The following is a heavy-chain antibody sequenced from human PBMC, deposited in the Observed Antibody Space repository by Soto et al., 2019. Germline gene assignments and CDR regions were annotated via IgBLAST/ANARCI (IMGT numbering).Heavy chain of an antibody. D-gene: IGHD2-15*01. CDR2: ISSTGSYT. Sequence: GGSLRLSCVASGFTFDDYYMTWIRQAPGTGPEWVSYISSTGSYTKYADFVKGRFTISRDTSESTLYLQMNSLGAEDTAAYYCAPHVSCSGGSCQYDAFAIRGQGTMVTVSS. V-gene: IGHV3-11*03. CDR3: APHVSCSGGSCQYDAFAI. CDR1: GFTFDDYY. J-gene: IGHJ3*02.